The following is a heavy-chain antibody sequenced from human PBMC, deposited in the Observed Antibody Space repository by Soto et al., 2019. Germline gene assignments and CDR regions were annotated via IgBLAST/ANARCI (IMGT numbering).Heavy chain of an antibody. CDR2: IIPIFGTA. Sequence: QVTWEASGGALSSCASRLVRQAPEQGLEWMGGIIPIFGTANYAQKFQGRVTITADESTSTAYMELSSLRSEDTAVYYCARGTIYDILTGYQYYFDYWGQGNLVTFSS. V-gene: IGHV1-69*01. D-gene: IGHD3-9*01. CDR3: ARGTIYDILTGYQYYFDY. CDR1: GGALSSCA. J-gene: IGHJ4*02.